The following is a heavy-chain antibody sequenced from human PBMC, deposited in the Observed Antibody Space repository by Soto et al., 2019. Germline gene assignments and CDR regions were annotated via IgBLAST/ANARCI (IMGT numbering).Heavy chain of an antibody. CDR1: GGSISSSNW. CDR3: ARGWGVSAGGDYNYRYYYYGMDV. J-gene: IGHJ6*02. Sequence: QVQLQESGPGLVKPSGTLSLTCAVSGGSISSSNWWSWVRQPPGKGLEWIGEIYHSGSTNYNPSLKSRVTISVDKSKNQFSLKLSSVTAADTAVYYCARGWGVSAGGDYNYRYYYYGMDVWGQGTTVTVSS. CDR2: IYHSGST. V-gene: IGHV4-4*02. D-gene: IGHD2-21*02.